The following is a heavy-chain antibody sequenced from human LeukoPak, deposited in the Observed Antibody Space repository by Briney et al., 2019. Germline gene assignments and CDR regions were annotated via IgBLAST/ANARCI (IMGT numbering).Heavy chain of an antibody. CDR2: IFYSGST. CDR1: GGSISTSNYY. J-gene: IGHJ3*02. CDR3: ARRVTGSSDAFDI. D-gene: IGHD2-21*02. V-gene: IGHV4-39*07. Sequence: SETLSLTCTVSGGSISTSNYYWGWIRQPPGKGLEWIGNIFYSGSTYYSPSLKSRVTISVDTSKNQFSLKLSSVTAADTAVYYCARRVTGSSDAFDIWGQGTMVTVSS.